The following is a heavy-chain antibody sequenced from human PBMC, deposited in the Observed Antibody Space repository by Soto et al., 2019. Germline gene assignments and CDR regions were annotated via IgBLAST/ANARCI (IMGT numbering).Heavy chain of an antibody. CDR1: GFTFSRSW. D-gene: IGHD4-17*01. V-gene: IGHV3-7*01. CDR3: AKLNDYARSLVI. CDR2: IKEDGSEK. J-gene: IGHJ3*02. Sequence: EVQLVESGGGLVQPGGSLRLSCAASGFTFSRSWMNWVRQAPGKGLEWVANIKEDGSEKDYVDSVKGRFTISRDNAKNSLSLQMNSLRAEDTAVYYCAKLNDYARSLVIWGQGTMVTVSS.